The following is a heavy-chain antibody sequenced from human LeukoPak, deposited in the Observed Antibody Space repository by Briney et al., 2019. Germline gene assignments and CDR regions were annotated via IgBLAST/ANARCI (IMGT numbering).Heavy chain of an antibody. J-gene: IGHJ5*02. D-gene: IGHD6-13*01. CDR2: IYYSGST. CDR3: ARVKGSSWYWAHMEWFDP. V-gene: IGHV4-39*07. Sequence: PSETLSLTCTVSGGSISSSSYYWGWIRQPPGKGLEWIGSIYYSGSTYYNPSLKSRVTISVDTSKNQFSLKLSSVTAADTAVYYCARVKGSSWYWAHMEWFDPWGQGTLVTVSS. CDR1: GGSISSSSYY.